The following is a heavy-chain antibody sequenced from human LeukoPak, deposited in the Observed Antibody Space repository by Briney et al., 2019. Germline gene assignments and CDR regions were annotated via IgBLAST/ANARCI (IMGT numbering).Heavy chain of an antibody. J-gene: IGHJ6*03. CDR3: AREKSNYDGYYNYYMDV. Sequence: GGSLRLSCAASGFTFSNYWMNWVRQAPGKGLEWVANIKQDGSDKYYVDSVKGRFTISRDNAKNSLYLQMNSLRAEDTAVYYCAREKSNYDGYYNYYMDVWGKGTTVTVSS. V-gene: IGHV3-7*01. D-gene: IGHD4-11*01. CDR2: IKQDGSDK. CDR1: GFTFSNYW.